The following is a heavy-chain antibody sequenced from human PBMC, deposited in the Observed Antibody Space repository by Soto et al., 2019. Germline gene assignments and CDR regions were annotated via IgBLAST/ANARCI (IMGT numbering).Heavy chain of an antibody. V-gene: IGHV3-21*01. CDR3: ARDYYYDSSGYYAGFDY. J-gene: IGHJ4*02. CDR2: ISSSSSYI. Sequence: EVQLVESGGGLVKPGGSLRLSCAASGFTFSSYSMNWVRQAPGKGLEWVSSISSSSSYIYYADSVKGRFTISRDNAQTSPSLQMISLRAVDTAVYYCARDYYYDSSGYYAGFDYWGQVTLVTVSS. D-gene: IGHD3-22*01. CDR1: GFTFSSYS.